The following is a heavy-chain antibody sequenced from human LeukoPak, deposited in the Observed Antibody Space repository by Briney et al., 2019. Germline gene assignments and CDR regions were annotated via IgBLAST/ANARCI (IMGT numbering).Heavy chain of an antibody. CDR3: ARGLYDFWSGYFPKCWFDP. CDR2: IYYSGST. CDR1: GGSISSSSYY. Sequence: SETLSLTCTVSGGSISSSSYYWGWIRQPPGKGLEWIGSIYYSGSTYYNPSLKSRVTISVDTSKNQFSLKLSSVTAADTAVYYCARGLYDFWSGYFPKCWFDPWGQGTLVTVSS. J-gene: IGHJ5*02. D-gene: IGHD3-3*01. V-gene: IGHV4-39*07.